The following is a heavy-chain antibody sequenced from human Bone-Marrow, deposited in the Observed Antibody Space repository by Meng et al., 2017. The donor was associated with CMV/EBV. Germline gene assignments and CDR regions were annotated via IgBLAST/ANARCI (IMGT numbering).Heavy chain of an antibody. D-gene: IGHD2-2*01. Sequence: ASVKVSCKASGGTFSSYTTSWVRQAPGQGLEWMGRMNPNSGNTGYAQKFQGRVTITRNTSISTAYMELSSLRSEDTAVYYCARTSLDCSSTSCPGAFDIWGQGTMVTVSS. V-gene: IGHV1-8*03. J-gene: IGHJ3*02. CDR3: ARTSLDCSSTSCPGAFDI. CDR1: GGTFSSYT. CDR2: MNPNSGNT.